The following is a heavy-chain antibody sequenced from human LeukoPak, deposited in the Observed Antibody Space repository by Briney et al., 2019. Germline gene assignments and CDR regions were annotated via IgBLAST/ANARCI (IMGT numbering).Heavy chain of an antibody. D-gene: IGHD5-12*01. Sequence: GGSLRLSCAASGFTFSTYAMSWVRQAPGKGLEWVSAVRGTGSNTYYADSVKGRFTISRDNSENTLYLQMNSLRAEDTAIYYRAKTSRVNSGYDSPFDYWGQGTLVTVSS. J-gene: IGHJ4*02. CDR2: VRGTGSNT. V-gene: IGHV3-23*01. CDR1: GFTFSTYA. CDR3: AKTSRVNSGYDSPFDY.